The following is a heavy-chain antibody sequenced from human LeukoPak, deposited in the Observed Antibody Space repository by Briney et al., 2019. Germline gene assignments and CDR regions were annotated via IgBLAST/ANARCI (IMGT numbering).Heavy chain of an antibody. D-gene: IGHD3-10*01. Sequence: PSETLSLTCTVSGGSINIYYWSWIRQPAGKGLEWIGRIYTSGSTSYNPSLKTRVTMSVDTSKNQFSLKLSSVTAADTAMYYCARLLYGSGSFAPFDPWGQGTLVTVSS. CDR2: IYTSGST. J-gene: IGHJ5*02. V-gene: IGHV4-4*07. CDR3: ARLLYGSGSFAPFDP. CDR1: GGSINIYY.